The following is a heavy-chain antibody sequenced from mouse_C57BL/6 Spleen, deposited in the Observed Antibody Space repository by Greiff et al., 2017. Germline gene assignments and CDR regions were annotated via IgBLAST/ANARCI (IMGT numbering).Heavy chain of an antibody. J-gene: IGHJ1*03. D-gene: IGHD2-12*01. CDR2: IDPEDGGT. V-gene: IGHV14-2*01. CDR3: ARDCYDRYVDV. CDR1: GFNINDYY. Sequence: VQLKESGAELVKPGASVKLSCTASGFNINDYYMHWVKQRTEQGLEWIGRIDPEDGGTKYAPKFQGKATITADTSSHTAYLQLSSLTSEDTAVYYCARDCYDRYVDVCGTGTTVTVSS.